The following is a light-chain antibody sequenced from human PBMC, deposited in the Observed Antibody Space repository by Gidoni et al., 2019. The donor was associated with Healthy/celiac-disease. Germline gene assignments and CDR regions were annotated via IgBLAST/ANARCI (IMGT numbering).Light chain of an antibody. V-gene: IGLV1-36*01. J-gene: IGLJ2*01. CDR2: YED. Sequence: QSVLTQPPSVSDAPRQRVTISCSGSSSNIGNNAVNWYQQLPGKAPKLLIYYEDLLPSGVSDRFSGSKSGTSASLAISGLQSEDEADYYCAAWDDSLNGVVFGGGTKLTVL. CDR1: SSNIGNNA. CDR3: AAWDDSLNGVV.